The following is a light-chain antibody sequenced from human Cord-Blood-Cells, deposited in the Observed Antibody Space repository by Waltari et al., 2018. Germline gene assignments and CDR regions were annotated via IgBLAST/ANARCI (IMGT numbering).Light chain of an antibody. V-gene: IGKV3-20*01. CDR3: QQYGSSPMYT. CDR1: QSVSSSY. Sequence: EIVLTPSPGTLSLPPGERATLSCRASQSVSSSYLAWYQQKPGQAPRLLIYGASSRATGIPDRFSGSGSGTDFTLTISRLEPEDFAVYYCQQYGSSPMYTFGQGTKLEIK. CDR2: GAS. J-gene: IGKJ2*01.